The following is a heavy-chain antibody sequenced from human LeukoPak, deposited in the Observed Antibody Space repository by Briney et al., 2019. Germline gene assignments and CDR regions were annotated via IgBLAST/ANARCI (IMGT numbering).Heavy chain of an antibody. V-gene: IGHV3-49*04. D-gene: IGHD3-3*01. Sequence: GGSLRLSCTASGFTFGEYAMTWVRQAPGKGLEWVGFIKSVAYGGTPEYAASVEGRFSISRDDSTSVVYLQMGSLKIEDTAVYYCTRAQYYEFAGGYYHSNDYWGQGALVTVSA. CDR3: TRAQYYEFAGGYYHSNDY. J-gene: IGHJ4*02. CDR1: GFTFGEYA. CDR2: IKSVAYGGTP.